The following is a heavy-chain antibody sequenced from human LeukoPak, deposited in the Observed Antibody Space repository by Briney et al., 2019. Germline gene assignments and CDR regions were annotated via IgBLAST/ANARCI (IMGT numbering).Heavy chain of an antibody. D-gene: IGHD3-10*01. CDR1: GFTFSSSA. CDR3: AKTFYSGSGSELPHH. Sequence: GGPLSLSCAASGFTFSSSAMAWVRHAPGKGLEWVSTFSYSGSGTYYADSVKGRFTISRDNSENTVYLQMTSLRVEDTAEYYCAKTFYSGSGSELPHHWGQGTLVTVSS. CDR2: FSYSGSGT. J-gene: IGHJ1*01. V-gene: IGHV3-23*01.